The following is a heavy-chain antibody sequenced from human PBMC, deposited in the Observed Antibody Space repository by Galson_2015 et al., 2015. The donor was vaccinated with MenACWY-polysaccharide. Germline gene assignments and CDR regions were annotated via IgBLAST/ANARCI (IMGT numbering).Heavy chain of an antibody. CDR2: INPDGSDT. CDR3: ARHEDWGFGF. CDR1: GFIFSNYW. V-gene: IGHV3-7*01. J-gene: IGHJ4*02. Sequence: SLRLSCAASGFIFSNYWMNWVRQAPGKGLEWVANINPDGSDTYYVDRLRGRISISRDNAKSSLFLQINSLRAEDTAVYYCARHEDWGFGFWGQGTLVTVSS. D-gene: IGHD3/OR15-3a*01.